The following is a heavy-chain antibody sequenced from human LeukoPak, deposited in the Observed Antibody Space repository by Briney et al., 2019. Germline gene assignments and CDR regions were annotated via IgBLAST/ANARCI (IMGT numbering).Heavy chain of an antibody. CDR2: IKSKTDGGTT. D-gene: IGHD3-9*01. V-gene: IGHV3-15*01. Sequence: GGSLRLSCAASGFTFSNAWMSWVRQAPGKGLEWVGRIKSKTDGGTTDYAAPVKGRFTISRDDSKNTLYLQMNSLKTEDTAVYYCTTPNYDILTGREYDDYWGQGTLVTVSS. CDR3: TTPNYDILTGREYDDY. CDR1: GFTFSNAW. J-gene: IGHJ4*02.